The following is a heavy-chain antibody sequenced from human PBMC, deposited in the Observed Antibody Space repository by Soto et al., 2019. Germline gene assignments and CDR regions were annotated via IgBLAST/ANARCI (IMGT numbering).Heavy chain of an antibody. CDR2: VVPLFGTP. D-gene: IGHD2-8*01. V-gene: IGHV1-69*01. CDR1: GGSFSMYS. CDR3: ARGVYVMANYDH. Sequence: QVQLVQSGAELKEPGSSVKVSCKTSGGSFSMYSITWVRQAPGQGLEWLGGVVPLFGTPNYAQKFLDRVTINADESKSTVYMEWSSLRSEDTAVYYCARGVYVMANYDHWGQGSLVTVSS. J-gene: IGHJ4*02.